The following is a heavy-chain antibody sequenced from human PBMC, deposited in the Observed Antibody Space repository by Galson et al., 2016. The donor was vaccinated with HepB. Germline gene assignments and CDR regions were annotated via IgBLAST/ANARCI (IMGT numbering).Heavy chain of an antibody. D-gene: IGHD2-15*01. Sequence: SLRLSCAASGFTFSNAWMSWVRQAPGKGLEWVGRIKSKTDGGTTDYAAPVKGRFTISRDDSKNTLYLQMNSLKTEDTAVYYCTTGDSSYGMDVWGQGTTVTVSS. CDR2: IKSKTDGGTT. V-gene: IGHV3-15*01. CDR1: GFTFSNAW. CDR3: TTGDSSYGMDV. J-gene: IGHJ6*02.